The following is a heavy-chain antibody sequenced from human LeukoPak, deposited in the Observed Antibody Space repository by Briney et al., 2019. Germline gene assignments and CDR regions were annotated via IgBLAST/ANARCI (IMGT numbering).Heavy chain of an antibody. CDR3: ARHESGYDLFFDY. Sequence: ASVKVSCKASGYTITSYDISWVRQAPGQGLEWMGWISAYNGYTNYAQMLQGRVTMTTDTSTSTAYMKLRSLRSDDTAVYYCARHESGYDLFFDYWGQGTLVTVSS. V-gene: IGHV1-18*01. D-gene: IGHD5-12*01. CDR2: ISAYNGYT. CDR1: GYTITSYD. J-gene: IGHJ4*02.